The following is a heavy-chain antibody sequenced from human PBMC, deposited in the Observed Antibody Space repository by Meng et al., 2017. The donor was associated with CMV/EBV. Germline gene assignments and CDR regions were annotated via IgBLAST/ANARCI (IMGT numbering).Heavy chain of an antibody. D-gene: IGHD2-15*01. V-gene: IGHV1-46*01. CDR2: INPSGGST. CDR3: ARDAGSGRLTVDY. J-gene: IGHJ4*02. CDR1: GYTFTSYY. Sequence: GHGMSTPGPSCKXPATASGYTFTSYYMHWGRQAPGQGLEWMEIINPSGGSTSYAQKFQGRVSMTTDTSTSTVYMELSSLRSDDTAVYYCARDAGSGRLTVDYWGQGTLVTVSS.